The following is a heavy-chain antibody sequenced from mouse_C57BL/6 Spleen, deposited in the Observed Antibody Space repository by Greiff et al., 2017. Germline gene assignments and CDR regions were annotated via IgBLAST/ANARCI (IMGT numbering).Heavy chain of an antibody. V-gene: IGHV1-50*01. Sequence: QVKLQQPGAELVKPGASVKLSCKASGYTFTSYWMQWVKQRPGQGLEWIGEIGPSDCYNNYNQKLKGKATLTVDTSSSAADMQLSSLTSEASAVYYCASAYSNYEDYWGQGTTLTVSS. D-gene: IGHD2-5*01. CDR2: IGPSDCYN. J-gene: IGHJ2*01. CDR3: ASAYSNYEDY. CDR1: GYTFTSYW.